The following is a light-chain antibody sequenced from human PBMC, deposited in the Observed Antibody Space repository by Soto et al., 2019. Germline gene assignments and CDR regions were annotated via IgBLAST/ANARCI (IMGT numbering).Light chain of an antibody. CDR3: XXYXXXXXIS. CDR2: GAS. CDR1: QSVSRSY. Sequence: ESVWTPSPCTQSLTPIKKTTLTCLAKQSVSRSYLALFQQKPGQDPSLLIYGASSRATGIPDRFSGSASGTDFTLTIRRLEPEDFAVYXXXXYXXXXXISSXQGTRRAIK. V-gene: IGKV3-20*01. J-gene: IGKJ5*01.